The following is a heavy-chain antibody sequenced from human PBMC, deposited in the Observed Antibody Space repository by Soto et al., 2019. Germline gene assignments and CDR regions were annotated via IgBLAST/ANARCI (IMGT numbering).Heavy chain of an antibody. D-gene: IGHD3-10*01. CDR1: GGSIGGGGYY. V-gene: IGHV4-31*03. CDR3: ARDGYYYGAGTYPTGWFDP. Sequence: SEPLSLPCTVFGGSIGGGGYYWSWIRQHPGKGLEWIGYIYYSGSTYYNPSLKSRVTISVDTSKNQFSLKLSSVTAADTAVYYCARDGYYYGAGTYPTGWFDPWGQGPLVTAS. CDR2: IYYSGST. J-gene: IGHJ5*02.